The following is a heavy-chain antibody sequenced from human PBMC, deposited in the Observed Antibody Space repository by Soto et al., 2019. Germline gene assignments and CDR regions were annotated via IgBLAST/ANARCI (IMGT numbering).Heavy chain of an antibody. V-gene: IGHV1-69*02. CDR1: GDTFSVHT. CDR2: IIPILGIA. J-gene: IGHJ3*02. CDR3: ARVMDIVGVTAAMGEAGAFDI. Sequence: VKVSCKSSGDTFSVHTVSWVRLAPGQGLDWMGRIIPILGIANYAQKFQGRVTITADKSTSTAYMELSSLRSEDTAVYYCARVMDIVGVTAAMGEAGAFDIWGQGTMVTVSS. D-gene: IGHD2-2*03.